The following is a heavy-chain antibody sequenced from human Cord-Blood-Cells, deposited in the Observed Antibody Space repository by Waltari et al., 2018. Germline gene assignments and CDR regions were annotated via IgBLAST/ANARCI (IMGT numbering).Heavy chain of an antibody. D-gene: IGHD6-25*01. CDR1: GFTFSSIW. CDR2: IKQDGSEK. J-gene: IGHJ5*02. V-gene: IGHV3-7*05. CDR3: ARTSAKGPFDP. Sequence: EVQLVESGGGLVQPGGSLRLSGAAPGFTFSSIWMRWVRQAPGKGLEGVANIKQDGSEKYYVDSVKGRFTISRDNAKNSLYLQMNSLRAEDTAVYYCARTSAKGPFDPWGQGTLVTVSS.